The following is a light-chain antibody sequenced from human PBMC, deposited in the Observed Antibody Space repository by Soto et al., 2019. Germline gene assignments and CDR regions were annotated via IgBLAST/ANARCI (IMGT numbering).Light chain of an antibody. Sequence: PGERATLSCRASQGVSSSNFALYQQKPAQAPRLLIYGASRRAPGIPERFSGSGSGTDFTLTISRLEPEDFAVYYCQQYLTSPKTFGQVTMVDVK. CDR2: GAS. J-gene: IGKJ1*01. V-gene: IGKV3-20*01. CDR3: QQYLTSPKT. CDR1: QGVSSSN.